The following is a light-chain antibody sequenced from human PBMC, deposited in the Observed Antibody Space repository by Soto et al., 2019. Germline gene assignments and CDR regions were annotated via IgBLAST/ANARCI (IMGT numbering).Light chain of an antibody. CDR1: QSVSSSY. V-gene: IGKV3-20*01. Sequence: EIVLTQSPGTLSLSPGERATLSCRASQSVSSSYLAWYQQKAGQAPRLLIYATSIRVTGVPDRFSGSGSGTDFTLSISRLEPEDFAVYYCQQYGSSPTWTFGQGTKVDIK. CDR2: ATS. J-gene: IGKJ1*01. CDR3: QQYGSSPTWT.